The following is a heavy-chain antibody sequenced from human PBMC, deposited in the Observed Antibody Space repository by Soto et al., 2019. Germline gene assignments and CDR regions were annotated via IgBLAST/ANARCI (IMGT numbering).Heavy chain of an antibody. J-gene: IGHJ5*02. Sequence: EVQLVESGGGLVQPGGSLRLSCAASGFTVSSNYMSWVRQAPGKGLEWVSVIYSGGSTYYADSVKGRFTSSRHNSKNTLYLQMNSLRAEDTAVYYCARGGCSGGSCYFGWFDPWGQGTLVTVSS. CDR2: IYSGGST. CDR1: GFTVSSNY. D-gene: IGHD2-15*01. CDR3: ARGGCSGGSCYFGWFDP. V-gene: IGHV3-53*04.